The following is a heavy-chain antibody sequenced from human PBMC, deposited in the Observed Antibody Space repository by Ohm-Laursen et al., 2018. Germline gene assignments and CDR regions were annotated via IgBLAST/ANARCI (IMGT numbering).Heavy chain of an antibody. Sequence: GTLSLTCTVSGGSLSSSTYNWGWIRQPPGRGLEWIGTMSSSGSSYHNPSLKSRVTISVNRSKDQFSLKLTSVTAADTSVYYCARRSTFDIWGHGTMVTVSS. CDR2: MSSSGSS. V-gene: IGHV4-39*01. CDR1: GGSLSSSTYN. J-gene: IGHJ3*02. CDR3: ARRSTFDI.